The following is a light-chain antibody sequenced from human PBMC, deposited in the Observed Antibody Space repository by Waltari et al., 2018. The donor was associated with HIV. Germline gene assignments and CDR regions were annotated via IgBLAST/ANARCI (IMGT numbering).Light chain of an antibody. V-gene: IGLV3-10*01. J-gene: IGLJ2*01. CDR3: YSTDSSDKHGV. CDR2: EHG. Sequence: SYELTQPPSVSVSQGQTARITCSGDALPKKYAYWYQQKSGQAPVLVVYEHGKRPSGIPERCSGSTSGTVATLTISGAQVEDEADFYCYSTDSSDKHGVFGGGTKLTVL. CDR1: ALPKKY.